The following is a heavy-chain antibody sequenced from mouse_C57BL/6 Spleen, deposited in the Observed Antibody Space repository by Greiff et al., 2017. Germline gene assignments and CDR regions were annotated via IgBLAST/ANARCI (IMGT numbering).Heavy chain of an antibody. CDR1: GFTFSDYG. V-gene: IGHV5-17*01. CDR3: ARREQGLYYDYASFAY. J-gene: IGHJ3*01. CDR2: ISSGSSTI. Sequence: DVMLVESGGGLVKPGGSLKLSCAASGFTFSDYGMHWVRQAPEKGLEWVAYISSGSSTIYYADTVKGRFTISRDNAKNTLFLQMTSLRSEDTAMYYCARREQGLYYDYASFAYWGQGTLVTVSA. D-gene: IGHD2-4*01.